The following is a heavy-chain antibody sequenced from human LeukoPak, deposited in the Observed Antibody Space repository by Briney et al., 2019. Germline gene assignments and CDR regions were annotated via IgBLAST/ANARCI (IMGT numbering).Heavy chain of an antibody. D-gene: IGHD3-10*01. Sequence: SEILSLTCTVSGRSIRSVYWNWIRQSAGKGLEWIGRIYATDLTNYNPSLKSRVTLSVDMSKNELSLTLKSVTAADTAVYYCARGFGSGTSPIDLWGQGALVTVSS. CDR3: ARGFGSGTSPIDL. CDR1: GRSIRSVY. CDR2: IYATDLT. J-gene: IGHJ5*02. V-gene: IGHV4-4*07.